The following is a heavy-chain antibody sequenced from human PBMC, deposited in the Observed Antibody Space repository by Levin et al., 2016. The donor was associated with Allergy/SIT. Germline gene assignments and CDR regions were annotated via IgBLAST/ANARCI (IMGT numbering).Heavy chain of an antibody. CDR2: ISYDGSNK. CDR1: GFTFSSYG. CDR3: GAYCGGDCSNFDY. V-gene: IGHV3-30*03. Sequence: GESLKISCAASGFTFSSYGMHWVRQAPGKGLEWVAVISYDGSNKYYADSVKGRFTISRDNSKNTLYLQMNSLRAEDTAVYYCGAYCGGDCSNFDYWGQGTLVTVSS. J-gene: IGHJ4*02. D-gene: IGHD2-21*02.